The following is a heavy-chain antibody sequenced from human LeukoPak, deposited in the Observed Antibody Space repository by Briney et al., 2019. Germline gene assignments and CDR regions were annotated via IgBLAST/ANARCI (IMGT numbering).Heavy chain of an antibody. V-gene: IGHV3-30*04. CDR1: GFTFSSYA. D-gene: IGHD3-10*01. J-gene: IGHJ4*02. Sequence: GGSLRLSCAASGFTFSSYAMHWVRQAPGKGLEWVAVISYDGSNKYYADSVKGRFTISRDNSKNTLYLQMNSLRAEDTAVYYCARGNGWFGEFRYWGQGTLVTVSS. CDR2: ISYDGSNK. CDR3: ARGNGWFGEFRY.